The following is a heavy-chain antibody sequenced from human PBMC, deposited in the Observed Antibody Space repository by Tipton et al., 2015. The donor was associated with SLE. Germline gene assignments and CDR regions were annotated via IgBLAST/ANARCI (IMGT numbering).Heavy chain of an antibody. V-gene: IGHV3-74*03. J-gene: IGHJ3*02. D-gene: IGHD4-11*01. Sequence: SLRLSCAAPGFTFSSYAMSWVRQAPGKGLVWVSRISRDGSDTKYADSVKGRFTISRDNAKNSLYLQMNSLRAEDTAVYYCARDYDYREGRTFDIWGQGTMVTVSS. CDR3: ARDYDYREGRTFDI. CDR2: ISRDGSDT. CDR1: GFTFSSYA.